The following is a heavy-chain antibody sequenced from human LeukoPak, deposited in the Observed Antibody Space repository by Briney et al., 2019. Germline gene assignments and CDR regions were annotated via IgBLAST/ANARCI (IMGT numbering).Heavy chain of an antibody. V-gene: IGHV5-51*01. CDR1: GYSFPNYW. CDR2: IYPGDSDT. CDR3: ARRGETATIDY. J-gene: IGHJ4*02. D-gene: IGHD5-24*01. Sequence: GESLKISCKSSGYSFPNYWIGWVRQMPGKGLEWMGIIYPGDSDTRYSPSFQGQVTISADKSISTAYLQWSSPKASDTAMYYCARRGETATIDYWGQGTLVTVSS.